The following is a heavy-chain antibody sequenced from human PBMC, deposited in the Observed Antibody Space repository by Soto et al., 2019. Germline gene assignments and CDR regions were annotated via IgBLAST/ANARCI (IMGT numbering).Heavy chain of an antibody. CDR3: AREVSQQLVTYCSSYAMDV. D-gene: IGHD6-13*01. V-gene: IGHV6-1*01. Sequence: PSQTLSLTCAISGDSVSSNSAAWNWIRQSPSRGLEWLGRTYYRSKWYNDYAVSVKSRITINPDTSKNQFSLQLNSVTPEDTAVYYCAREVSQQLVTYCSSYAMDVWGQGTTVTVS. CDR1: GDSVSSNSAA. J-gene: IGHJ6*02. CDR2: TYYRSKWYN.